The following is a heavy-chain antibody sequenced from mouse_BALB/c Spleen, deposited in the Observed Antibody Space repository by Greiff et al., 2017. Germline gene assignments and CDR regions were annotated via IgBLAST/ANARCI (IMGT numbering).Heavy chain of an antibody. Sequence: VQLKQTGPELVKPGASVKISCKASGYSFTDYIMLWVKQSHGKSLEWIGNINPYYGSTSYNLKFKGKATLTVDKSSSTAYMQLNSLTSEDSAVYYCARGDYSFAYWGQGTLVTVSA. V-gene: IGHV1-39*01. CDR1: GYSFTDYI. J-gene: IGHJ3*01. CDR2: INPYYGST. D-gene: IGHD1-1*01. CDR3: ARGDYSFAY.